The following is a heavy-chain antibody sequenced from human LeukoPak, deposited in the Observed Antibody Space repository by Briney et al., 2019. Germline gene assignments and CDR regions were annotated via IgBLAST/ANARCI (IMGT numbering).Heavy chain of an antibody. CDR2: IYTSGST. D-gene: IGHD5-12*01. V-gene: IGHV4-4*07. CDR1: GGSISSYY. CDR3: ARDLGYSGFDWAP. Sequence: SETLSLTCTVSGGSISSYYWSWIRQPAGKGLEWIGRIYTSGSTNYNPSLKSRVTMSVDTSKNQFSLNLTSVTAADAAVYYCARDLGYSGFDWAPWGQGTLVTVSS. J-gene: IGHJ5*02.